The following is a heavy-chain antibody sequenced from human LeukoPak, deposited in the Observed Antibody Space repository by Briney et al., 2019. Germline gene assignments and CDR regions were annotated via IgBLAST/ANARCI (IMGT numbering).Heavy chain of an antibody. CDR2: INPNSGAT. V-gene: IGHV1-2*02. J-gene: IGHJ4*02. D-gene: IGHD4-17*01. CDR1: GYTFTAYN. CDR3: AIVTTADGC. Sequence: ASVKVSCKASGYTFTAYNMDWVRQAPGQGLEWMGWINPNSGATNYAQKFQGRVTMTRDTSISTAYMEVGRLTSDDTAMYYCAIVTTADGCWGQGTLLTVSS.